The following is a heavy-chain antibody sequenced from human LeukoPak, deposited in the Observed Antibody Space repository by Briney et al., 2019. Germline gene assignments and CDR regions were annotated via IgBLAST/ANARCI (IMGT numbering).Heavy chain of an antibody. CDR3: ARDSVGTMTTVTTVDY. J-gene: IGHJ4*02. CDR1: GYPFTSYD. D-gene: IGHD4-17*01. CDR2: INPNSGGT. Sequence: ALVKVSCKASGYPFTSYDIDRVRQAAGQGLEWMGWINPNSGGTNYAQKFQGRVTMTRDTSISTAYMELSRLRSDDTAVYYCARDSVGTMTTVTTVDYWGQGTLVTVSS. V-gene: IGHV1-2*02.